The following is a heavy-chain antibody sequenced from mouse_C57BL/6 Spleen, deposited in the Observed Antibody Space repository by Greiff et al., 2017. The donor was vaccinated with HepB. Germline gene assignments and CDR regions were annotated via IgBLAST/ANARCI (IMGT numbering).Heavy chain of an antibody. J-gene: IGHJ4*01. CDR3: AIFTLVGDAMDY. CDR1: GFNIKDYY. D-gene: IGHD1-1*01. CDR2: IDPEDGET. Sequence: EVQLQQSGAELVKPGASVKLSCTASGFNIKDYYMHWVKQRTEQGLEWIGRIDPEDGETKYAPNFQGKATITADTSSNTAYLQLSSLTSEDTAVYCCAIFTLVGDAMDYWGQGTSVTVSS. V-gene: IGHV14-2*01.